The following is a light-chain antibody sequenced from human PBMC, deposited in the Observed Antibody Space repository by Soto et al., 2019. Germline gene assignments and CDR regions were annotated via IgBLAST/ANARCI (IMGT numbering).Light chain of an antibody. Sequence: QSVLTQPASVSGSPGQSIAISCTGSSSDVGIYNYVSWYQQHPGKVPKLIIYEVTNRPSGVSNRFSGSKSGTSASLAITGLQAEDEADYYCQAYDYSLTASVFGGGTKVTVL. J-gene: IGLJ3*02. CDR1: SSDVGIYNY. CDR3: QAYDYSLTASV. V-gene: IGLV2-14*01. CDR2: EVT.